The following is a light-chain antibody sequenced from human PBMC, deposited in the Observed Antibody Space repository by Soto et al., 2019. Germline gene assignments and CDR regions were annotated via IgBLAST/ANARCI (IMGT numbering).Light chain of an antibody. V-gene: IGLV2-14*01. J-gene: IGLJ2*01. CDR3: GSYTSSSTLL. CDR2: EVS. Sequence: QSVLTQPASVSGSPGQSITISCTGTSSDVGTYKYVSWYQQYPGKAPKLMIYEVSNRPSGVSNRFSGSKSGNTASLTSSGLQAEDEADYYCGSYTSSSTLLFGGGTKVTVL. CDR1: SSDVGTYKY.